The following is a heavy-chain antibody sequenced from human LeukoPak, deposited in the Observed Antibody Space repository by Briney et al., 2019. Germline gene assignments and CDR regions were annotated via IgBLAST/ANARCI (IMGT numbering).Heavy chain of an antibody. CDR1: GFTFSSYS. CDR3: ARDAALYGSGSYGAFDI. CDR2: ISSSSSYI. D-gene: IGHD3-10*01. V-gene: IGHV3-21*01. J-gene: IGHJ3*02. Sequence: PGGSLRLSCAASGFTFSSYSMNWVRQAPGKGLEWVSSISSSSSYIYYADSVKGRFTISRDNSKNTLYLQMNSLRAEDTAVYYCARDAALYGSGSYGAFDIWGQGTMVTVSS.